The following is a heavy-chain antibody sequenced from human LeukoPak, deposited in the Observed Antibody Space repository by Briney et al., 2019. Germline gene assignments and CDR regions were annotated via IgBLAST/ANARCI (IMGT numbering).Heavy chain of an antibody. Sequence: GGSLRLSCAASGFTFSSYSMNWVRQAPGKGLEWVSSISSSSSYIYYADSVKGRFTISRDNAMNSLYLQMNSLRAEDTAVYYCARDVAVAGIYPLTYYYYGMDVWGQGTTVTVSS. CDR3: ARDVAVAGIYPLTYYYYGMDV. J-gene: IGHJ6*02. D-gene: IGHD6-19*01. V-gene: IGHV3-21*01. CDR1: GFTFSSYS. CDR2: ISSSSSYI.